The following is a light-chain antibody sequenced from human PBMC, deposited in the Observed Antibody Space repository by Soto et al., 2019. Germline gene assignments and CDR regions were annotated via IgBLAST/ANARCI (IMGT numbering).Light chain of an antibody. Sequence: EGLVTHCPVSVRVTRGQPASIYCRSSQSRAHRDGIAYFSWFQQRPGRSPRRXIYKVSNRDSGVPARVSGSGSGPDCALKGSRVDAEEVLLYNCMQGRHCSVTLGQGTRLEIK. CDR3: MQGRHCSVT. J-gene: IGKJ5*01. V-gene: IGKV2-30*02. CDR1: QSRAHRDGIAY. CDR2: KVS.